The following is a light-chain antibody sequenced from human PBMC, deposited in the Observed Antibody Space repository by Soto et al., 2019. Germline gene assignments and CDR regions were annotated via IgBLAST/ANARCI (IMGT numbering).Light chain of an antibody. J-gene: IGLJ3*02. V-gene: IGLV1-51*01. CDR3: AAWDSSLRGVV. CDR2: DDV. Sequence: QSVLTQPPSVSAAPRQKVTISCSGSGSNIGNRYVSWYQQLPGTAPKLLIYDDVRRPSGIPDRFSGSKSGTSATLGITGLQTGDEANYYCAAWDSSLRGVVFGGGSKLTVL. CDR1: GSNIGNRY.